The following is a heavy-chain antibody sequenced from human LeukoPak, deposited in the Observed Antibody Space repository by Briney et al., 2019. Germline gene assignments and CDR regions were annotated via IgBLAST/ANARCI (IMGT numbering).Heavy chain of an antibody. CDR1: GFTFSSYA. CDR2: IRTRAMTT. CDR3: AKYSVTTGYYYYYYIDF. Sequence: GGSLRLSCATSGFTFSSYAMSWVRQAPGKGLECVSSIRTRAMTTYYADSVKGRFTVSRDDSKNTFYLQMNSLRVDDTAMYYCAKYSVTTGYYYYYYIDFWGKGTTVTVSS. V-gene: IGHV3-23*05. J-gene: IGHJ6*03. D-gene: IGHD4-17*01.